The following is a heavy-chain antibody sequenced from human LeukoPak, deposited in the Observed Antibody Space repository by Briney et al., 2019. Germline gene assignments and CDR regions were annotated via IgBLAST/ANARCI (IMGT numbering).Heavy chain of an antibody. CDR3: ARVRVGATKDYYYMDV. D-gene: IGHD1-26*01. Sequence: ASAKVSCKASGYTFTSYGISWVRQAPGQALEWMGWISAYNGNTNYAQKLQGRVTMTTDTSTSTAYMELRSLRSDDTAVYYCARVRVGATKDYYYMDVWGKGTTVTISS. CDR1: GYTFTSYG. CDR2: ISAYNGNT. V-gene: IGHV1-18*01. J-gene: IGHJ6*03.